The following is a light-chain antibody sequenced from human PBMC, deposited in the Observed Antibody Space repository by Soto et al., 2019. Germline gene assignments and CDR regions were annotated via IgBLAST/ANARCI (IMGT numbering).Light chain of an antibody. CDR3: QQYGSSPYT. Sequence: EIGMTQSPGTLSLSPAERATLSCRASQSVSSSYLAWYQQKPGQAPRLLIYGASSRATGIPDRFSGSGSGTDFTLTISRLEPEDLAVYYCQQYGSSPYTFGQGTKLEIK. CDR1: QSVSSSY. J-gene: IGKJ2*01. CDR2: GAS. V-gene: IGKV3-20*01.